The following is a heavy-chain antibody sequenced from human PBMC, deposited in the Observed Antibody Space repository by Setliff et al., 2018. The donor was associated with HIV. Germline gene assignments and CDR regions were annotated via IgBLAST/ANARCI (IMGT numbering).Heavy chain of an antibody. Sequence: GGSLRLSCAASGFTFSNYAMSWIRQAPGKGLEWVSYISRSGSIIYYADSVKGRFTISRDNSKNTLYLQMNSLRAEDTAIYYCAKDRILQTYYYDSSGPGWGQGTLVTVSS. CDR1: GFTFSNYA. V-gene: IGHV3-23*01. J-gene: IGHJ4*02. CDR3: AKDRILQTYYYDSSGPG. D-gene: IGHD3-22*01. CDR2: ISRSGSII.